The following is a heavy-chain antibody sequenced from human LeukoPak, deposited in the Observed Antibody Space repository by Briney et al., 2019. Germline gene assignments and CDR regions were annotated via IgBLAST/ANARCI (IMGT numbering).Heavy chain of an antibody. D-gene: IGHD3-10*01. J-gene: IGHJ6*02. CDR1: GFSLSNYW. CDR3: AWYGVTHGLDV. CDR2: INQDGSDK. V-gene: IGHV3-7*01. Sequence: RSGGSLRLSCAASGFSLSNYWMSWVRQAPGKGLEWVANINQDGSDKYYVGSVMGRFTISKDNAKNSVYLQMNSLRPEGTAIYYCAWYGVTHGLDVWGQGTTVTVSS.